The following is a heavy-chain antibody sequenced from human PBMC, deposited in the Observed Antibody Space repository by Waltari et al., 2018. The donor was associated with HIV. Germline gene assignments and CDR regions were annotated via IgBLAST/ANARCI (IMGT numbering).Heavy chain of an antibody. J-gene: IGHJ3*02. D-gene: IGHD3-22*01. CDR2: IGTAGDT. CDR3: ARGVAYYDSSGYYWGAFDI. CDR1: GFTFSSYD. V-gene: IGHV3-13*04. Sequence: EVQLVDSGGGLVQPGGSLRLSCAASGFTFSSYDMHWVRQATGNGLEWVSAIGTAGDTYYPGSVKGRFTISRENAKNSLYLQMNSLRAGDTAVYYCARGVAYYDSSGYYWGAFDIWGQGTMVTVSS.